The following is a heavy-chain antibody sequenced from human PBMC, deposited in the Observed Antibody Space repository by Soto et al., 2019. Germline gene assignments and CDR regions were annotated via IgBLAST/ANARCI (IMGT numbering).Heavy chain of an antibody. Sequence: EVQLLESGGGLVQPGGSLRLSCAASGFTFSSYAMSWVRQAPGKGLEWVSAISGSGGSTYYADSVKGRFTISRDNSKNTLDLQMNSLRAEDTDVYFGAKEGLLSGGEYYWGQGTLVTVSS. D-gene: IGHD2-21*02. CDR1: GFTFSSYA. V-gene: IGHV3-23*01. CDR3: AKEGLLSGGEYY. J-gene: IGHJ4*02. CDR2: ISGSGGST.